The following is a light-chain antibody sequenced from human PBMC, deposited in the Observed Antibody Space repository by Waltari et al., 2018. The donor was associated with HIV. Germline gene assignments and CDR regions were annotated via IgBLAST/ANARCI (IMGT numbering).Light chain of an antibody. CDR1: PSNIGNNS. CDR3: ASWDDTLGVV. J-gene: IGLJ2*01. V-gene: IGLV1-44*01. CDR2: SNS. Sequence: QSVLTQPPSASGTPGQRVTISCSGSPSNIGNNSVNWYQQFPGSAPKLLLYSNSQRPLGVPDRCSGSKSGSSASLAISGPQADDEAHYYCASWDDTLGVVFGGGTTLTVL.